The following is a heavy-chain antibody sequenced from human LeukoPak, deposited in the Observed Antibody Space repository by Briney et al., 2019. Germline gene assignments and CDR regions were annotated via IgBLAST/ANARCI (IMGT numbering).Heavy chain of an antibody. Sequence: GGPLRLSCAAPGLTFSGSAMHWFRRASGKGLEWVGGIRSKANSYATAYAASVKGRFTISRDDSKNTAYLQMNSLKTEDTAVYYCTRRFPGDTAISRTFDYWGQGTLVTVSS. V-gene: IGHV3-73*01. CDR1: GLTFSGSA. D-gene: IGHD5-18*01. CDR3: TRRFPGDTAISRTFDY. CDR2: IRSKANSYAT. J-gene: IGHJ4*02.